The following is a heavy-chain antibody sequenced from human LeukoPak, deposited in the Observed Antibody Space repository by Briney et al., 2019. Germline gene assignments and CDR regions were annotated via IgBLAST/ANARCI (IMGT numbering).Heavy chain of an antibody. CDR2: ISGSGGST. CDR3: AKYRSWNDFWSGLDVDY. V-gene: IGHV3-23*01. CDR1: GFTFSSYA. J-gene: IGHJ4*02. D-gene: IGHD3-3*01. Sequence: GGSLRLSCAASGFTFSSYAMSWVRQAPGKGLEWVSAISGSGGSTYYADSVKGRFTISRDNSKNTLYLQINSLRAEDTAVYYCAKYRSWNDFWSGLDVDYWGQGTLVTVSS.